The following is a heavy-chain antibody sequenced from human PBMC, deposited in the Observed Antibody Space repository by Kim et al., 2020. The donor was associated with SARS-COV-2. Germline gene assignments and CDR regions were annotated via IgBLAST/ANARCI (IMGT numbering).Heavy chain of an antibody. CDR2: ITWDGGST. D-gene: IGHD1-1*01. V-gene: IGHV3-43D*03. J-gene: IGHJ4*02. Sequence: GGSLRLSCAASGFTFDDYAMHWVRQVPGKGLEWVSMITWDGGSTFHADSVRGRFTISRDNSRNSLYLQMHSLRPVDSALYYCAKDTTTGSVILDSWGQG. CDR3: AKDTTTGSVILDS. CDR1: GFTFDDYA.